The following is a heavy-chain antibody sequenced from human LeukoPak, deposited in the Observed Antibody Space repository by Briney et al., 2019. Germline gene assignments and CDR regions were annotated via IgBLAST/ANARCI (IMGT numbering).Heavy chain of an antibody. V-gene: IGHV1-18*01. CDR1: GYTFTSYG. D-gene: IGHD2-2*01. CDR2: ISAYNGNT. Sequence: GASVKVSCKASGYTFTSYGISWVRQAPGQGLEWMGWISAYNGNTNYAQKLQGIVTMTTDTSTSTAYMELGSLRSDDTAVYYCARGNGRGYCSSTSCSHFNYWGQGTLVTVSS. CDR3: ARGNGRGYCSSTSCSHFNY. J-gene: IGHJ4*02.